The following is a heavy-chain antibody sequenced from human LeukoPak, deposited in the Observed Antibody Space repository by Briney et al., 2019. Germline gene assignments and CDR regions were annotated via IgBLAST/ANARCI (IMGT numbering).Heavy chain of an antibody. CDR1: GFTFSSYA. V-gene: IGHV3-30*04. CDR3: ASLMLDP. D-gene: IGHD2-8*01. CDR2: ISYDGSNK. Sequence: GGSLRLSCAASGFTFSSYAMHWVRQAPGKGLEWVAVISYDGSNKYYADSVKGRFTISRDNSKNTLYLQMNSLRAEDTAVYYCASLMLDPWGQGTLVTVSS. J-gene: IGHJ5*02.